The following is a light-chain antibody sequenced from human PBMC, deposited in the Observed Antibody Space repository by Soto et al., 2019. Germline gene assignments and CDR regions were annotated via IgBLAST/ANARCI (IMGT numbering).Light chain of an antibody. V-gene: IGKV3-20*01. Sequence: EIALTQSPGTLSLSPGERATLSCRASQSVNSVYLAWYQQKPGQAPRLLIYGASSRATGIPDRFSGSGSGTDFTLTLSSLAPEDFAVYFCQQYASSPRTFGQGTKLDIK. CDR3: QQYASSPRT. J-gene: IGKJ1*01. CDR2: GAS. CDR1: QSVNSVY.